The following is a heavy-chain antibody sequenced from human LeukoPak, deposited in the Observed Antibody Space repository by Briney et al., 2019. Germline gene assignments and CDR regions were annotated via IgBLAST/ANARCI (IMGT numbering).Heavy chain of an antibody. J-gene: IGHJ3*01. D-gene: IGHD2-15*01. V-gene: IGHV3-11*04. Sequence: PGGSLRLSCAVSGFTFSDYYMSWIRQAPGKGLEWISYISSSGSSTYYADSVKGRFTISRDNAKNSLYLQINSLRADDTAVYYCAGAHPILDPWGEGTMVTVSS. CDR2: ISSSGSST. CDR1: GFTFSDYY. CDR3: AGAHPILDP.